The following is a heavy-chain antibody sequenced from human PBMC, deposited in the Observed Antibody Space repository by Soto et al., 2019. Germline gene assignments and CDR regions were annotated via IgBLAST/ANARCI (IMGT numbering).Heavy chain of an antibody. Sequence: SGGSLRLSCAASGFTFSSYAMSWVRQAPGKGLEWVSAISGSGGSTYYADSVKGRFTISRDNSKNTLYLQMNSLRAEDTAVYYCAKDRSIVVVPAAPDVWGQGTTVTVSS. D-gene: IGHD2-2*01. CDR1: GFTFSSYA. CDR2: ISGSGGST. V-gene: IGHV3-23*01. CDR3: AKDRSIVVVPAAPDV. J-gene: IGHJ6*02.